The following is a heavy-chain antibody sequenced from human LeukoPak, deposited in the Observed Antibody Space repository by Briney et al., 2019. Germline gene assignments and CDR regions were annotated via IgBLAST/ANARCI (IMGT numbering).Heavy chain of an antibody. CDR3: AKGVLSYCSGGSCLADAFDI. D-gene: IGHD2-15*01. Sequence: PGGSLRLSCAVSGFTFRNAGMNWVRQAPGKGLEWVAIIWYDGSNEYYGDSVKGRFIISRDNSKNTLYLQMNSLRAEDTAVYYCAKGVLSYCSGGSCLADAFDIWGQGTMVTVSS. CDR1: GFTFRNAG. CDR2: IWYDGSNE. J-gene: IGHJ3*02. V-gene: IGHV3-30*02.